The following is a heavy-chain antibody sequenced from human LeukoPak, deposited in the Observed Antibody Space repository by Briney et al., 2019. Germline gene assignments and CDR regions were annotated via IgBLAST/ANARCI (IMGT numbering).Heavy chain of an antibody. CDR3: ARASDTSWPFDF. CDR2: ISTSKTYT. D-gene: IGHD2-2*01. CDR1: GYAFTTFG. J-gene: IGHJ4*02. V-gene: IGHV1-18*01. Sequence: GASVKASCKASGYAFTTFGIMWVRQAPGQGLEWMGWISTSKTYTRSAQKVQGRATLTTDPSTSTAYLELTSLTSDDTAVYFCARASDTSWPFDFWGQGTKVTVSS.